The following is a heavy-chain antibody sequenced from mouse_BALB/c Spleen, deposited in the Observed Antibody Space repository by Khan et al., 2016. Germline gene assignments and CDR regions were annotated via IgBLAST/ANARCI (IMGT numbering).Heavy chain of an antibody. D-gene: IGHD2-12*01. CDR3: ARLRRVYAMDY. Sequence: EVQLQESGPGLVKPSQSLSLTCSVTGYSITSGYYWNWIRQFPGNNLEWMGYISYDGSNNYNPSLKNRISIDRDTSKNQFFLKLNSVTTEDTATYYCARLRRVYAMDYWGQGTSVTVSS. CDR1: GYSITSGYY. CDR2: ISYDGSN. V-gene: IGHV3-6*02. J-gene: IGHJ4*01.